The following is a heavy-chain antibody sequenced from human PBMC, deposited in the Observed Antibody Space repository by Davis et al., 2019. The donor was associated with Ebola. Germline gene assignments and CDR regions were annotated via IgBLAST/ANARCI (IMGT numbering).Heavy chain of an antibody. CDR3: ARGGTGIVAS. J-gene: IGHJ4*02. CDR2: ITSNGWDT. D-gene: IGHD1-26*01. V-gene: IGHV3-21*01. Sequence: GESLKISCAASGFTFSSYAMSWVRQAPGKGLEWVAAITSNGWDTYHADSVKGRFTVSRDNARNSLYLQMNSLRAEDTAVYYCARGGTGIVASWGQGTLVTVSS. CDR1: GFTFSSYA.